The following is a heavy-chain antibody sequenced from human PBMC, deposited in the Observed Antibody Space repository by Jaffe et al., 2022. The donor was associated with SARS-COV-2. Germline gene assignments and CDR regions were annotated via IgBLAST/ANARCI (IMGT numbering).Heavy chain of an antibody. D-gene: IGHD3-10*01. J-gene: IGHJ4*02. CDR2: INHSGST. Sequence: QVQLQQWGAGLLKPSETLSLTCAVYGGSFSGYYWSWIRQPPGKGLEWIGEINHSGSTNYNPSLKSRVTISVDTSKNQFSLKLSSVTAADTAVYYCARMAAYYYGSGSYDYFDYWGQGTLVTVSS. CDR3: ARMAAYYYGSGSYDYFDY. CDR1: GGSFSGYY. V-gene: IGHV4-34*01.